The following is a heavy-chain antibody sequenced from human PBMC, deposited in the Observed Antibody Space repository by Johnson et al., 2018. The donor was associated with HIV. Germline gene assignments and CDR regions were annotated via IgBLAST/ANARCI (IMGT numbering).Heavy chain of an antibody. CDR3: ARAEPWDRRHYAFDI. CDR1: GFTFDDYA. D-gene: IGHD1-1*01. CDR2: ISGSGGST. V-gene: IGHV3-23*04. Sequence: VQLVESGGGVVQPGRSLRLSCAASGFTFDDYAMHWVRQAPGKGLEWVSAISGSGGSTYYADSVKGRFTISRDTSKNTVYLQMNSLRAEDTSVYYCARAEPWDRRHYAFDIWGQGTVVTVSS. J-gene: IGHJ3*02.